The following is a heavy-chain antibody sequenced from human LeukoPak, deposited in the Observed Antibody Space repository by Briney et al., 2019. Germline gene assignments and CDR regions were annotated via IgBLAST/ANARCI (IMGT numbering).Heavy chain of an antibody. CDR1: GGSISSYY. J-gene: IGHJ5*02. Sequence: SETLSLTCTVSGGSISSYYWSWIRQPAGKGLEWIGRIYTSGSTNYNPSLKSRVTMSVDTSKNQFSLKLSSVTVADTAVCYCARDIVDYGLLGWFDPWGQGTLVTVSS. D-gene: IGHD3-16*01. CDR3: ARDIVDYGLLGWFDP. V-gene: IGHV4-4*07. CDR2: IYTSGST.